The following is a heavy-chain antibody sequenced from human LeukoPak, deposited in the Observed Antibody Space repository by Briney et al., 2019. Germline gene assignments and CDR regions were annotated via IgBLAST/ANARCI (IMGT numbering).Heavy chain of an antibody. V-gene: IGHV3-21*01. D-gene: IGHD3-16*01. CDR1: GFTFSSYG. J-gene: IGHJ4*02. CDR2: ISSSSSDI. Sequence: GGSLRLSCAASGFTFSSYGMNWVRQAPGKGLEWVSSISSSSSDIYYADSVKGRFTISRDNSKNTLYLQMNSLRAEDTAVYYCANIRRNWGSLDYWGQGTLVTVSS. CDR3: ANIRRNWGSLDY.